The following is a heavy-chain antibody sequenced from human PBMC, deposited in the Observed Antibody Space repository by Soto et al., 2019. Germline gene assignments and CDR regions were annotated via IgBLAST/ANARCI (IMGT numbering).Heavy chain of an antibody. CDR3: AVLVRGKLFDY. J-gene: IGHJ4*02. CDR1: GGTFSSYA. Sequence: ASVKVSCKASGGTFSSYAISWVRQAPGQGLEWMGGIIPIFGTANYAQKFQGRVTITADKSTSTAYMELSSLRSEDTAVYYCAVLVRGKLFDYWGQGTLVTVSS. CDR2: IIPIFGTA. D-gene: IGHD3-10*01. V-gene: IGHV1-69*06.